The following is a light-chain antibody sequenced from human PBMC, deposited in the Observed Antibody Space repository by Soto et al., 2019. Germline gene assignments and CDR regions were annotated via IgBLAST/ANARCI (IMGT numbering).Light chain of an antibody. CDR3: QQLNSYPAT. J-gene: IGKJ3*01. CDR1: QGISSY. V-gene: IGKV1-9*01. Sequence: DIQLTQSPSFLSASVGDRVTITCRASQGISSYLAWYQQKPGKAPKLLIYRASTLQSGVPSRLSGSGSGTEFILTISSLQPEDFATYYCQQLNSYPATFGPGTKVDIK. CDR2: RAS.